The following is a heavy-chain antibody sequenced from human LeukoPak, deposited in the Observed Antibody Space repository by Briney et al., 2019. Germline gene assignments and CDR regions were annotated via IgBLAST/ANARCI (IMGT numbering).Heavy chain of an antibody. Sequence: GGSLRLSCAASGFTFSTYEMNWVRQAPGKGLEWVSYISGSGSTIYYADSVKGRFTISRDNAKNSLYLQMNSLRAEDTAVYYCARGAPYDSSGYVDYWGQGTLVTVSS. J-gene: IGHJ4*02. CDR2: ISGSGSTI. V-gene: IGHV3-48*03. CDR1: GFTFSTYE. CDR3: ARGAPYDSSGYVDY. D-gene: IGHD3-22*01.